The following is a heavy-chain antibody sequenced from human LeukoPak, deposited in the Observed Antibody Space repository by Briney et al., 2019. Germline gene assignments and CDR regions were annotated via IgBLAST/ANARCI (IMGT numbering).Heavy chain of an antibody. Sequence: PGRSLRLSCAASGFTFSSYGMHWVRQAPGKGLVWVSRINTDGGSTTYADSVKGRFTISRDNAKNTLYLQMNSLRAEDTALYYCAKAYSGSYDAFDIWGQGTMVTVSS. J-gene: IGHJ3*02. CDR3: AKAYSGSYDAFDI. CDR2: INTDGGST. D-gene: IGHD1-26*01. V-gene: IGHV3-74*01. CDR1: GFTFSSYG.